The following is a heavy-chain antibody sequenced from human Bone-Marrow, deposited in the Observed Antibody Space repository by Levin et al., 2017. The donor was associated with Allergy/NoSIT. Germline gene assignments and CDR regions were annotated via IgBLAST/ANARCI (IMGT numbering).Heavy chain of an antibody. CDR2: MYYSGST. CDR3: ARGTYDSGIMYNQYYAGMDV. D-gene: IGHD3-10*01. V-gene: IGHV4-31*11. J-gene: IGHJ6*02. Sequence: SETLSLTCAVSGGSLSRNGYYWSWIRQHPGKGLEWISYMYYSGSTYYNPSLKSRVTISIEAPKNHFSMRLTSVTAADPAVYYCARGTYDSGIMYNQYYAGMDVWGQGTTVTVS. CDR1: GGSLSRNGYY.